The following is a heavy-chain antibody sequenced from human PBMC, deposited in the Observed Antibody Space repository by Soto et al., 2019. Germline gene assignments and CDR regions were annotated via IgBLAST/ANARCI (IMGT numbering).Heavy chain of an antibody. CDR3: ARDLPRLYYYYGMDV. V-gene: IGHV1-46*01. J-gene: IGHJ6*02. Sequence: ASVKVSCKASGYTFTSYYMHWVRQAPGQGLEWMGIINPSGGSTSYAQKFQGRVTMTRDTSTSTVYMELSSLRSEDTAVYYCARDLPRLYYYYGMDVWGQGTTVTVSS. CDR1: GYTFTSYY. CDR2: INPSGGST.